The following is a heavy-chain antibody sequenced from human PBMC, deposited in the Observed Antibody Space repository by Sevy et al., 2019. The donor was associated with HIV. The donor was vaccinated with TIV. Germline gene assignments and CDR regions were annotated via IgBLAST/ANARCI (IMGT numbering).Heavy chain of an antibody. Sequence: GGSLRLSCAASGFTVSSSYMSWVRQAPGKGLEWVSILYSGGSTYYADSVKGRFTISRDKSQNTLYLQMNNLRAEDTAVYYCATAMYEKRFHHWGQGTLVTVSS. CDR2: LYSGGST. J-gene: IGHJ1*01. D-gene: IGHD2-8*01. CDR3: ATAMYEKRFHH. CDR1: GFTVSSSY. V-gene: IGHV3-53*01.